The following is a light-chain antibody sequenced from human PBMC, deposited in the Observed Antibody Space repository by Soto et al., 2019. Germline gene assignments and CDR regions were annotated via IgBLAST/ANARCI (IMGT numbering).Light chain of an antibody. Sequence: DIQLTQSPSTLPASVGDRVTITCRARQSISSWLAWYQQKPGKAPKLLIYDASSLESGVPSRFSGSGSGTEFTLTISSLQPDDFATYYCLQYNSYPWTFGQGTKVDI. CDR2: DAS. CDR1: QSISSW. CDR3: LQYNSYPWT. J-gene: IGKJ1*01. V-gene: IGKV1-5*01.